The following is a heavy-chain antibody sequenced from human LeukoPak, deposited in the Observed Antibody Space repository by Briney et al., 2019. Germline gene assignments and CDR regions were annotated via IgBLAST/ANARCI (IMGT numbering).Heavy chain of an antibody. D-gene: IGHD3-22*01. V-gene: IGHV3-33*01. J-gene: IGHJ3*02. CDR1: GFTFSSYG. Sequence: GRSLRLSCAASGFTFSSYGMHWVRQAPGKGLEWVAVIWDDVSNKYHADSVKGRFSISRDNSKNTLYLQMNSLRADDTAVYYCARDHGSSGYYLDAFDIWGQGTMVSVSS. CDR2: IWDDVSNK. CDR3: ARDHGSSGYYLDAFDI.